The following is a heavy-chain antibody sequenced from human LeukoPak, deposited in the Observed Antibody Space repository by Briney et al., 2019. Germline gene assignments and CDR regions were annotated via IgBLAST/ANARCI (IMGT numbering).Heavy chain of an antibody. Sequence: GGSLRLSCAASGFTFDDYAMNWVRQAPGKGLEWVSYISSSGSTIYYADSVKGRFTISRDNAKNSLYLQMNSLRAEDTAVYYCARAVYYYGSGSSLDYWGQGTLVTVSS. J-gene: IGHJ4*02. V-gene: IGHV3-48*03. CDR3: ARAVYYYGSGSSLDY. CDR2: ISSSGSTI. D-gene: IGHD3-10*01. CDR1: GFTFDDYA.